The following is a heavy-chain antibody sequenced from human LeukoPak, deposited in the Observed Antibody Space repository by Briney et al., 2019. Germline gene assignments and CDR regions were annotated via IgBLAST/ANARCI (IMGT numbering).Heavy chain of an antibody. CDR2: IKQDGSAK. J-gene: IGHJ4*02. Sequence: GGSLRLSCAASGFTFSTYWMSWVRQAPGKGLGWVANIKQDGSAKFYVDSVKGRFTISRDNAKNSLYLQMNSLRAEEPAVYYLARVKSDTAVDDYWGQGTLVTVSS. CDR3: ARVKSDTAVDDY. V-gene: IGHV3-7*05. CDR1: GFTFSTYW. D-gene: IGHD5-18*01.